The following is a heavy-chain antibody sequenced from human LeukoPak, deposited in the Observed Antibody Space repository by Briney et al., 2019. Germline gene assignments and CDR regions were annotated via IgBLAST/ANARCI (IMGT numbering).Heavy chain of an antibody. CDR1: GFTFSSYS. CDR2: ISSSSSYI. J-gene: IGHJ4*02. V-gene: IGHV3-21*01. Sequence: GGSLRLSCAASGFTFSSYSMNWVRQAPGKGLEWVSSISSSSSYIYYADSVKGRFTISRDNAKNSLYLQMNSLRAEDTAVNYCARDARIARNDYWGQGTLVTVSS. D-gene: IGHD6-13*01. CDR3: ARDARIARNDY.